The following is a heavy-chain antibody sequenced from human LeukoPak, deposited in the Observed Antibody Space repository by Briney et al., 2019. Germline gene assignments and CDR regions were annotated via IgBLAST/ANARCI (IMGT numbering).Heavy chain of an antibody. J-gene: IGHJ4*02. CDR3: ARGSRTIYYFDY. Sequence: ASVKVSCKASGYTFSSYFIHWVRQAPGQGPEWMGIINPSGGSTSYAQKFQGRVTMTSDMSTGIVYMELSSLISEDSAVYYCARGSRTIYYFDYWGQGTLVTVSS. CDR1: GYTFSSYF. V-gene: IGHV1-46*01. CDR2: INPSGGST. D-gene: IGHD1-1*01.